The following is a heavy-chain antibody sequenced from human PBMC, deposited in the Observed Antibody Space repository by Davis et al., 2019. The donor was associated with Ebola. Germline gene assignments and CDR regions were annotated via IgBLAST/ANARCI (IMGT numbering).Heavy chain of an antibody. CDR3: ASEQTIQRWLQSAVDL. CDR1: GFTFSNHG. J-gene: IGHJ3*01. Sequence: PGGSLRLSCAASGFTFSNHGMHWVRQAPGKGLEWVSFIWYDGGNKYYADSVKGRFTISRDNSKNTLNLQMNSLTAEETAIYYCASEQTIQRWLQSAVDLWGHGTMVTVSS. D-gene: IGHD5-18*01. CDR2: IWYDGGNK. V-gene: IGHV3-33*01.